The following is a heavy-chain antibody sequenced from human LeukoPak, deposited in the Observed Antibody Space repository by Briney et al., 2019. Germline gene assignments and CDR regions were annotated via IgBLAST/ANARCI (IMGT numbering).Heavy chain of an antibody. CDR3: ARRGAAAGQYNWFDP. V-gene: IGHV5-51*01. J-gene: IGHJ5*02. Sequence: GASLKISCKGSGYSFTSYWIGWLRQMPGKRLEWMGIIYPGYSDTRYSPSFQGQVTISADKSISTAYLQWSSLKASDTAMYYCARRGAAAGQYNWFDPWGQGTLVTVSS. CDR1: GYSFTSYW. D-gene: IGHD6-13*01. CDR2: IYPGYSDT.